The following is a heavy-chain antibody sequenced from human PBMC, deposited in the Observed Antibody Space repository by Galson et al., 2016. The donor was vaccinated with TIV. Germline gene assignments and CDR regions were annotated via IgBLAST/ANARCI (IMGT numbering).Heavy chain of an antibody. D-gene: IGHD4/OR15-4a*01. Sequence: SLRLSCAASGFTFSSWHMDWVRQAPGEGLEWISFITYTSATIYYADYVQGRFTVSRDNAKNSLYLQMNSLRAEDTAVYYCAGPGNDDGDRRGAFDLWGQGTMVTVSP. CDR1: GFTFSSWH. CDR3: AGPGNDDGDRRGAFDL. V-gene: IGHV3-48*04. J-gene: IGHJ3*01. CDR2: ITYTSATI.